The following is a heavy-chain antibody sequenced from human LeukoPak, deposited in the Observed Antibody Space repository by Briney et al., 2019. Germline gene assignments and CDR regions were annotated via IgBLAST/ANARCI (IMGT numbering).Heavy chain of an antibody. CDR1: GFSFRSYG. V-gene: IGHV3-30*18. Sequence: PGGSLRLSCAASGFSFRSYGMHWVRQAPGKGLEWVAVISPDEINEYYAESVMGRFTISRDNSKNTLYLQINSLRGEDTAVYYCAKGESITSAWFDSWGQGTLVTVSS. CDR2: ISPDEINE. CDR3: AKGESITSAWFDS. D-gene: IGHD5-24*01. J-gene: IGHJ5*01.